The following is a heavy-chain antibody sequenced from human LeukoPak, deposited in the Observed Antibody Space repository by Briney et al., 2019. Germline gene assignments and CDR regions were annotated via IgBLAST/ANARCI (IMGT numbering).Heavy chain of an antibody. J-gene: IGHJ4*02. CDR1: GFTFSSYW. V-gene: IGHV3-7*01. Sequence: PGGSLRLSCAASGFTFSSYWMSWVRQAPGKGLEWVANIKQDGSEKYYVDSVEGRFTISRDNAKNAVYLQMNSLRAEDTAVYYCARDRGYFDYWAQGTLVTVSS. CDR3: ARDRGYFDY. CDR2: IKQDGSEK.